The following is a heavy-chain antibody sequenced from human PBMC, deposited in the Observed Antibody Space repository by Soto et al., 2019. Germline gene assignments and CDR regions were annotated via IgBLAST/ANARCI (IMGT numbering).Heavy chain of an antibody. CDR3: ARDRECSGGTCYNYFDY. CDR2: IYYSGST. V-gene: IGHV4-31*03. D-gene: IGHD2-15*01. Sequence: KLSETLSLTCTVSGGSISSGGYYWSWIRQHPGKGLEWIGYIYYSGSTYYNPSLKSRVTISVDTSKNQFSLKLSSVTAADTAVYYCARDRECSGGTCYNYFDYWGQGTLVTV. CDR1: GGSISSGGYY. J-gene: IGHJ4*02.